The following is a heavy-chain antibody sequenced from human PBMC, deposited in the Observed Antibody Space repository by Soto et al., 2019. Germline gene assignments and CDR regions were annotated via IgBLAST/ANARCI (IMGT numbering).Heavy chain of an antibody. D-gene: IGHD2-21*02. CDR3: AKEERRIVVVTARAFDL. J-gene: IGHJ2*01. Sequence: EVQLLESGGGLVQPGGSLRLSCAASGFAFSSYAMSWVRQAPGKGLEWVSAISGSGCSTYYADSVKGRFTISRDNSKNTLYLQTNSLRAEDTAVDYCAKEERRIVVVTARAFDLWGRGTLVPGSS. V-gene: IGHV3-23*01. CDR2: ISGSGCST. CDR1: GFAFSSYA.